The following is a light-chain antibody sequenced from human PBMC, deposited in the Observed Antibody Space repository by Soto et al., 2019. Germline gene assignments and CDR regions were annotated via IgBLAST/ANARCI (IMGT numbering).Light chain of an antibody. J-gene: IGLJ1*01. CDR3: ISYAVSKIS. CDR1: SSDVGGYNY. Sequence: QSALTQPPSASGSPGQSVTISCTGTSSDVGGYNYVSWYQQHPGKAPKLMIYEVSKRPSGVPDRFSGSKSGNTASLTVSGLQAGDEADYCCISYAVSKISFVPGTKETVL. V-gene: IGLV2-8*01. CDR2: EVS.